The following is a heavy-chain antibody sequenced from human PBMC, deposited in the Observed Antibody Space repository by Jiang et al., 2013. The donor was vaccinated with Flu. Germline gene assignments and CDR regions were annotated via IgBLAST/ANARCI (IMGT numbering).Heavy chain of an antibody. V-gene: IGHV5-51*01. CDR3: ARHPYCGGDCYVGVDY. Sequence: GAEVKKPGESLKISCKGSGYSFTTYWIGWVRQMPGRGLEWMGIIYPGDSDTRYSPSFQGQVTISADKSISTAYLQWSSLKASNTAMYYCARHPYCGGDCYVGVDYWGQGTLVTVSS. D-gene: IGHD2-21*02. J-gene: IGHJ4*02. CDR2: IYPGDSDT. CDR1: GYSFTTYW.